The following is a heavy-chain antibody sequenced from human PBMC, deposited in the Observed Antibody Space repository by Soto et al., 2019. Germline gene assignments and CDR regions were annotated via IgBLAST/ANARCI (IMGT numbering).Heavy chain of an antibody. CDR1: GYTFSGDY. V-gene: IGHV1-2*02. J-gene: IGHJ5*02. D-gene: IGHD6-6*01. CDR2: INPSSSGT. CDR3: AIEGRGERLVESWFDP. Sequence: ASVKVSCKASGYTFSGDYMHRVPQAPGQGLEWMGCINPSSSGTNYGQKFQGMVSMTMETSISTAYMELSRLRYNDTAVYYRAIEGRGERLVESWFDPWGQGTLVTVSS.